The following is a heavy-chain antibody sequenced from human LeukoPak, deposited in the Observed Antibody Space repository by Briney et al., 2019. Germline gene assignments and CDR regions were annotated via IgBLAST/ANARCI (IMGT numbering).Heavy chain of an antibody. Sequence: GGSLRLSCAASGFTFRSYAIYWVRQAPGKGLEWVSGISGSGGDTYFADSVKCRFTISRDNSKNTLYLQMNSLRAEDTAVYYCAKDLRPLVATSPLGYWGQGTLVTVSS. V-gene: IGHV3-23*01. CDR3: AKDLRPLVATSPLGY. J-gene: IGHJ4*02. CDR1: GFTFRSYA. D-gene: IGHD5-12*01. CDR2: ISGSGGDT.